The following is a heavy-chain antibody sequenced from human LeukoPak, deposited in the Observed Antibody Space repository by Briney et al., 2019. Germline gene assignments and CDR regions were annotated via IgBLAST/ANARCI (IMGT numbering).Heavy chain of an antibody. D-gene: IGHD2-15*01. V-gene: IGHV4-61*02. CDR1: GGSISSGSYY. J-gene: IGHJ4*02. CDR2: IYTSGST. Sequence: SQTLSLTCTVSGGSISSGSYYWSWIRQPAGKGLERIGRIYTSGSTNYNPSLKSRVTISVDTSKNQFSLKLSSVTAADTAVYYCASTYCSGGSCYYLVYWGQGTLVTVSS. CDR3: ASTYCSGGSCYYLVY.